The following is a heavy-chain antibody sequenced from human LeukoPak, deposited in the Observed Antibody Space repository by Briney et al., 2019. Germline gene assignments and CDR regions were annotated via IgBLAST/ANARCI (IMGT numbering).Heavy chain of an antibody. CDR1: GFTFSSSW. D-gene: IGHD3-16*01. Sequence: GGSLRLSCAASGFTFSSSWMHWVRQAPGEGLVWVSRITRDGSSTTYADSVKGRFTTSRDNAKNTLYLQMDSLRDDDTAVYYCARNPGYESWSPFWGGMDVWGNGTTVIVSS. J-gene: IGHJ6*04. CDR2: ITRDGSST. CDR3: ARNPGYESWSPFWGGMDV. V-gene: IGHV3-74*01.